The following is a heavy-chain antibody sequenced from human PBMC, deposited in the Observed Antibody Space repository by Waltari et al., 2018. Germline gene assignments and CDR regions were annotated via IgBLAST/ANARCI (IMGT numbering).Heavy chain of an antibody. CDR2: ISSSSSYI. V-gene: IGHV3-21*01. Sequence: EVQLVESGGGLVKPGGSLRLSCAASGFTFSSYSLNWVRQAPGKGLEWVSSISSSSSYIYYADSVKGRFTISRDNAKNSLYLQMNSLRAEDTAVYYCARGGGAVAGTTGYWGQGTLVTVSS. D-gene: IGHD6-19*01. J-gene: IGHJ4*02. CDR3: ARGGGAVAGTTGY. CDR1: GFTFSSYS.